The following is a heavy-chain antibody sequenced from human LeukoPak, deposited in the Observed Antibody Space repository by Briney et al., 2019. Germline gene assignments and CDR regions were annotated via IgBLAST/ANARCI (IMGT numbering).Heavy chain of an antibody. Sequence: GGSLRLSCSASGFTFGNYAMSWFRQAPGKGLEWVGFIRSNAYGGTTDYAASVKGRFTISRDDSKSIAYLQMYSLKIEDTAVYYCTRDQTPYYWGQGTLVTVSS. CDR3: TRDQTPYY. J-gene: IGHJ4*02. CDR2: IRSNAYGGTT. CDR1: GFTFGNYA. V-gene: IGHV3-49*03.